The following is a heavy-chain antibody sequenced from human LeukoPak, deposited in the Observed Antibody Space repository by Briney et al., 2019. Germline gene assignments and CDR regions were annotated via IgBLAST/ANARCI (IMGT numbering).Heavy chain of an antibody. Sequence: GGSLRLSCSASEFTFGRIAMQWVRQAPGKGLEYISSINHNGGSTYYADSVKGRFTISRDNSKNTLYLHMSSLRAEDTAVYYCVKDTYSSIWSTDVWGQGTTVTVSS. CDR1: EFTFGRIA. D-gene: IGHD6-13*01. V-gene: IGHV3-64D*09. CDR3: VKDTYSSIWSTDV. J-gene: IGHJ6*02. CDR2: INHNGGST.